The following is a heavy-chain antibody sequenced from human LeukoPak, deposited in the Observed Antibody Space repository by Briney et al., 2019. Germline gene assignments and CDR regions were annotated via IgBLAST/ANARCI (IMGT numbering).Heavy chain of an antibody. Sequence: GGSLRLSCAASGFTFSSYGMHWVRQAPGKGLEWVAVISYDGSNKYYADSVKGRFTISRDDSKNTLYLQMNSLRAEDTAVYYCAKDVASWFDPWGQGTLVTVSS. D-gene: IGHD5-12*01. CDR3: AKDVASWFDP. CDR2: ISYDGSNK. J-gene: IGHJ5*02. V-gene: IGHV3-30*18. CDR1: GFTFSSYG.